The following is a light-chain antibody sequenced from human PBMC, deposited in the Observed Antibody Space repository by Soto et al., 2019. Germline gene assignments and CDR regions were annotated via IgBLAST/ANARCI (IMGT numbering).Light chain of an antibody. CDR2: DVS. Sequence: QSALTQPRSVSGSPGQSVTISCTGTSSDVGGYDFVSWYQQPPGKAPTLMISDVSKRTSGVPDRFSGSKSGNTASLPISGHQAEYEADYYCCSYEGDLALFGGGCKVTVL. V-gene: IGLV2-11*01. CDR3: CSYEGDLAL. J-gene: IGLJ2*01. CDR1: SSDVGGYDF.